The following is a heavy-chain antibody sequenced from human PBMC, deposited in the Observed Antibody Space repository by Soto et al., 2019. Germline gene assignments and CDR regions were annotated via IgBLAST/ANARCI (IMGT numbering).Heavy chain of an antibody. Sequence: EVQLVESGGGLVKPGGSLRLSCAASGFTFSSYSINWVRQAPGKGLEWVSSIGSSSTYIFYADSVKGRFTISRDNAKYSLYLQMSSLRAEDTAVYYCARGGDGYNLAYFDYWGQGTLVTVSS. D-gene: IGHD5-12*01. CDR3: ARGGDGYNLAYFDY. J-gene: IGHJ4*02. CDR2: IGSSSTYI. V-gene: IGHV3-21*01. CDR1: GFTFSSYS.